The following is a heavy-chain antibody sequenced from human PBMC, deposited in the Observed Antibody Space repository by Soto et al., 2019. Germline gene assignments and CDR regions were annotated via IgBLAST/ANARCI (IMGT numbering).Heavy chain of an antibody. CDR1: GFTFSRHD. J-gene: IGHJ5*02. V-gene: IGHV3-13*01. CDR3: VRWGIRGVRWNGFET. CDR2: IDAAGDE. Sequence: EVQLVESGGGLVQPGGSLRLSCAASGFTFSRHDMHWVRQVTGKGLEWVSGIDAAGDEKYPASVKGGFTISRENTKDSVHLQMNIVRAGDTAVYYCVRWGIRGVRWNGFETWGQGTLVTVSS. D-gene: IGHD3-10*01.